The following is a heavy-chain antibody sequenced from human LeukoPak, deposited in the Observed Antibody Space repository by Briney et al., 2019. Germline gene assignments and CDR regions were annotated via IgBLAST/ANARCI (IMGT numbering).Heavy chain of an antibody. CDR1: GFTFSSYG. Sequence: GGSPRLSCAASGFTFSSYGMHWVRQAPGKGLEWVAVIWYDGSNKYYADSVKGRFTISRDNSKNTLYLQMNSLRAEDAAVYYCAREAYCSGGSCYSLYYGMDVWGQGTTVTVSS. J-gene: IGHJ6*02. CDR2: IWYDGSNK. D-gene: IGHD2-15*01. V-gene: IGHV3-33*01. CDR3: AREAYCSGGSCYSLYYGMDV.